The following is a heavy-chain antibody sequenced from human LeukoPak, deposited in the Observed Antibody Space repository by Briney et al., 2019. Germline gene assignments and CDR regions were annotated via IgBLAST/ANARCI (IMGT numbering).Heavy chain of an antibody. CDR2: IVVGSGNT. V-gene: IGHV1-58*01. CDR3: AADPPITGTTI. CDR1: GFTFTSSA. Sequence: ATVKVSCKASGFTFTSSAVQWVRQARGQRLEWIGWIVVGSGNTNYAQKFQERVTITRDMSTSTAYMELSSLRSEDTAVYYCAADPPITGTTIWGQGTLVTVSS. D-gene: IGHD1-7*01. J-gene: IGHJ4*02.